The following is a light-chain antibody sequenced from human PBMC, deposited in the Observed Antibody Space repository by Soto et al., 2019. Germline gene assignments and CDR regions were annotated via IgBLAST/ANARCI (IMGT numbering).Light chain of an antibody. J-gene: IGKJ3*01. Sequence: IVLTQSPGTLSLSPGERATLSCRASQSVSSNYLAWYQHKPGQGPRLLIYGASSRATGIPDRFSGSGSGTDLTLTISRLEPEDFALYYCQKYGSSFTFGPGTKVDIK. CDR1: QSVSSNY. V-gene: IGKV3-20*01. CDR2: GAS. CDR3: QKYGSSFT.